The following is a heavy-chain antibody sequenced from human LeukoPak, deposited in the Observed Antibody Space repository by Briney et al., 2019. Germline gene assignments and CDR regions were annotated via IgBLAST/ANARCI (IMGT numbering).Heavy chain of an antibody. Sequence: GRSLRLSCAASGFSFGGYALHWVRQAPGKGLEWVASISWNSGDIVHADSVKGRFTISRDNAKNTLYLQMNSLRAEDTAVYYCARDRYGMDVWGQGTTVTVSS. CDR1: GFSFGGYA. CDR2: ISWNSGDI. J-gene: IGHJ6*02. V-gene: IGHV3-9*01. CDR3: ARDRYGMDV.